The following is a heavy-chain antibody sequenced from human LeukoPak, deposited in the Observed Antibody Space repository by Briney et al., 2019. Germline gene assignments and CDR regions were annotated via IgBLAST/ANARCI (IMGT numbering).Heavy chain of an antibody. CDR2: ISSSGGST. J-gene: IGHJ4*02. V-gene: IGHV3-23*01. CDR3: ARGPSGYHNT. CDR1: GFTFSSYA. Sequence: GGSLRLSCAASGFTFSSYAMSWVRQAPGKGLEWVSGISSSGGSTVYADSVKGRFTISRDNFRNTLYLQMNSLRAEDTAVYYCARGPSGYHNTGGQGTLVTVSS. D-gene: IGHD5-12*01.